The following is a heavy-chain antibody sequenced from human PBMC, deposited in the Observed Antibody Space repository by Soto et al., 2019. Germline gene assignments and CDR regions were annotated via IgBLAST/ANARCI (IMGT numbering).Heavy chain of an antibody. J-gene: IGHJ4*02. CDR1: GYTFTSYG. D-gene: IGHD4-17*01. V-gene: IGHV1-18*01. Sequence: QVQLVQSGAEVKKPGASVKVSCKASGYTFTSYGISWVRQAPGQGLEWMGWINTYNADTNYAQKLQGSVFMTADIATRTAYMELRSLRSDDTAVYYCARDYGDYRPAEYWGQGTLVTVYS. CDR3: ARDYGDYRPAEY. CDR2: INTYNADT.